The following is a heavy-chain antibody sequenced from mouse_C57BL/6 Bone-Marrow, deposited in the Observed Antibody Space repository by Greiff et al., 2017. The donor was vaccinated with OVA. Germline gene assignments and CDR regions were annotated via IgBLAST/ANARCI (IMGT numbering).Heavy chain of an antibody. J-gene: IGHJ3*01. Sequence: QVQLQQSGAELVKPGASVKLSCKASGYTFTSYWMHWVKQRPGQGLEWIGMIHPNSGSTNYNEKFKSKATLTVDKSSSTAYMQLSSLTSEDSAVYYCARSPYYDYDGFAYWGQGTLVTVSA. V-gene: IGHV1-64*01. CDR2: IHPNSGST. CDR3: ARSPYYDYDGFAY. D-gene: IGHD2-4*01. CDR1: GYTFTSYW.